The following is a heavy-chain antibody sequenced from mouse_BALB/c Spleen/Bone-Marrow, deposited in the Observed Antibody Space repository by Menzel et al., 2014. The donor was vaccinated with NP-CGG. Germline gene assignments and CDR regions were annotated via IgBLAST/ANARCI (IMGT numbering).Heavy chain of an antibody. V-gene: IGHV1S81*02. D-gene: IGHD2-14*01. CDR2: INPSNGRT. CDR3: ARGYGYGAGFAWFVY. J-gene: IGHJ3*01. CDR1: GYTFTTYW. Sequence: QVQLQQSGAELVKPGASVKLSCRASGYTFTTYWMHWVKQRPGQGLEWIGEINPSNGRTNYNEKFKSKATLTVDKSSSTAYMQRSSLTCEDSAVYYCARGYGYGAGFAWFVYWGQGTLVTVSA.